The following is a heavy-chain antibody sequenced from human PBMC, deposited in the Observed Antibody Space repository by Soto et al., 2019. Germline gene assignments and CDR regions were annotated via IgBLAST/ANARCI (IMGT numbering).Heavy chain of an antibody. Sequence: GASVKVSCKVSGYTLTELSMHWVRQAPGKGLEWMGGFDPEDGETIYAQKFQGRVTMTEDTSTDTAYMELSSLRSEDTAVYYCATQSSELWRPGRYYYYGMDVWGQGTTVTVSS. CDR2: FDPEDGET. CDR1: GYTLTELS. V-gene: IGHV1-24*01. CDR3: ATQSSELWRPGRYYYYGMDV. D-gene: IGHD5-18*01. J-gene: IGHJ6*02.